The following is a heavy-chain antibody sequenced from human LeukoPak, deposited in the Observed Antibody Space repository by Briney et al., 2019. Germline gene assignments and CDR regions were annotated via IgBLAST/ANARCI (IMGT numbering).Heavy chain of an antibody. Sequence: GGSLRLSCAASGFTFSDYYMSWIRQAPGKGLEWVSYISSSGSTIYYADSVKGRFTISRDNAKNSLYLQMNSLRAEDTAVYYCARGYDYVWGSYSDYYMDVWGKGTTVTVSS. CDR3: ARGYDYVWGSYSDYYMDV. D-gene: IGHD3-16*01. CDR1: GFTFSDYY. V-gene: IGHV3-11*04. CDR2: ISSSGSTI. J-gene: IGHJ6*03.